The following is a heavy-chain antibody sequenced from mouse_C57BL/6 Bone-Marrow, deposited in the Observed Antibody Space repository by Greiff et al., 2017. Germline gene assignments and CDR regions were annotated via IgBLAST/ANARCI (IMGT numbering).Heavy chain of an antibody. CDR1: GYTFTEYT. CDR3: ARHVYDYDGHWYFDV. CDR2: FYPGSGSI. Sequence: VMLVESGAELVKPGASVKLSCKASGYTFTEYTIHWVKQRSGQGLEWIGWFYPGSGSIKYNEKFKDKATLTADKSSSTVYMELSRLTSEDSAVYFCARHVYDYDGHWYFDVWGTGTTVTVSS. J-gene: IGHJ1*03. V-gene: IGHV1-62-2*01. D-gene: IGHD2-4*01.